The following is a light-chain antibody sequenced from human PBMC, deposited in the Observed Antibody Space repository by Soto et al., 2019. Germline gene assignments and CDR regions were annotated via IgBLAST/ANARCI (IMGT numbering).Light chain of an antibody. CDR3: CSYAGDSYV. V-gene: IGLV2-11*01. CDR1: TSDVGGYDY. CDR2: DVT. J-gene: IGLJ1*01. Sequence: QSALTQPRSVSGSPGQSVAISCTGTTSDVGGYDYVSWHQQHPGKAPKLIIFDVTKRPSGVPDRFSGSKSGNTASLTISGLQAEDEAEYFCCSYAGDSYVFGPGTKLTVL.